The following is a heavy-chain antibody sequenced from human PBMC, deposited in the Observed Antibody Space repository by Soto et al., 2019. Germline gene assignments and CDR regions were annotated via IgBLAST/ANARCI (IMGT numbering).Heavy chain of an antibody. J-gene: IGHJ5*02. D-gene: IGHD3-3*01. Sequence: QVQLVQSGAEVKRPGASVKVSCKASGYTFSSYNIYWVRQASGQGLEWMGWINPNSGDTGYAHNFLGGVTLTRDPAIRTAYMELTSLKSEDTAGYYCARGGRYLELFPWFDTWGQGTLVTVAS. CDR3: ARGGRYLELFPWFDT. V-gene: IGHV1-8*01. CDR2: INPNSGDT. CDR1: GYTFSSYN.